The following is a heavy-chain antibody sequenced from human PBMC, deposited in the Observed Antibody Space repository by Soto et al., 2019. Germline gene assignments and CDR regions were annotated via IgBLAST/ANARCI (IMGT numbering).Heavy chain of an antibody. Sequence: SETLSLTCTVSGDYIRSSSHYWAWIRQPPGKGLEWIGYMYNTGSTVYNPSFKSRVTISVDTSKNQFSLKLNSVTAADTAVYYCARDLWGYCGTDCYPLDVWGQGTTVTVSS. D-gene: IGHD2-21*02. CDR1: GDYIRSSSHY. CDR3: ARDLWGYCGTDCYPLDV. J-gene: IGHJ6*02. V-gene: IGHV4-61*01. CDR2: MYNTGST.